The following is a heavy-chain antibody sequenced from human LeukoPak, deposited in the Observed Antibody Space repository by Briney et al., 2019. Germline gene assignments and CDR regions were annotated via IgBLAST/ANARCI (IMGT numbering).Heavy chain of an antibody. CDR2: INCGNSET. D-gene: IGHD3-22*01. CDR3: ARQKPFSDSSGYYGF. V-gene: IGHV5-51*01. J-gene: IGHJ4*02. CDR1: GYSFSNYW. Sequence: GESLQISCEGYGYSFSNYWIGWVRQMPGKGLEWVGIINCGNSETRYSPSFQGQVTISADKSISTAYLQWTSLKASDTAMYFCARQKPFSDSSGYYGFWGQGTLVTVSS.